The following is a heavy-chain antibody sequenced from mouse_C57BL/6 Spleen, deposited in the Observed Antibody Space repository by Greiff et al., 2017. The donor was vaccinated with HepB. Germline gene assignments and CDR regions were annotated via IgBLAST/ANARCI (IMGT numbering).Heavy chain of an antibody. D-gene: IGHD1-1*01. CDR2: IDPETGGT. V-gene: IGHV1-15*01. Sequence: VQLQESGAELVRPGASVTLSCKASGYTFTDYEMHWVKQTPVHGLEWIGAIDPETGGTAYNQKFKGKAILTADKSSSTAYMELHSLTSEDSAVYYCTNYYGSSYGRYFDVWGTGTTVTVSS. J-gene: IGHJ1*03. CDR3: TNYYGSSYGRYFDV. CDR1: GYTFTDYE.